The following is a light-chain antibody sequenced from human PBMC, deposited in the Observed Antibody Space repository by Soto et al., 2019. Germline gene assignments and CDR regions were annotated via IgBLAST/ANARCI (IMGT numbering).Light chain of an antibody. CDR1: SSDVGGYNY. Sequence: QSVLTQPASVSGSPGQSITISCTGTSSDVGGYNYVSWYQQHPGKAPKLMIYDVSNRPSGVSNRFSGSKSGNTASLTISGLQAEDEADYYCRSYTSSSTLGVFGGGTKVTV. V-gene: IGLV2-14*01. CDR3: RSYTSSSTLGV. J-gene: IGLJ2*01. CDR2: DVS.